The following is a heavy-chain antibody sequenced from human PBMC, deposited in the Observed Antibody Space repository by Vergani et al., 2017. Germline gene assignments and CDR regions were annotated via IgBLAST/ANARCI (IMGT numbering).Heavy chain of an antibody. CDR3: AREGGSGLFSPLRRRNWFDP. D-gene: IGHD3-10*01. CDR1: GGSISSSSYY. J-gene: IGHJ5*02. Sequence: QLQLQESGPGLVKPSETLSLTCTVSGGSISSSSYYWGWIRQPPGKGLEWIGSIYYSGSTYYNPSLKSRVTISVDTSKNQFSLKLSSVTAADTAVYYCAREGGSGLFSPLRRRNWFDPWGQGTLVTVSS. V-gene: IGHV4-39*07. CDR2: IYYSGST.